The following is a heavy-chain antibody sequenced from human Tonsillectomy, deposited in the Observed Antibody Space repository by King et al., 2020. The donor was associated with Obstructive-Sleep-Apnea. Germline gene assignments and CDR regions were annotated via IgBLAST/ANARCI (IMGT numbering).Heavy chain of an antibody. Sequence: VQLVESGAEVKKPGASVKVSCKASGYTFTGYYLHWVRQVPGQGLEWMGWINPDGGGINYAQKFQGRVTMTRDTSISTTYMELTRLTSDDTAMYYCARRDGDPPFDYWGQGTLVTVSS. D-gene: IGHD4-17*01. V-gene: IGHV1-2*02. CDR1: GYTFTGYY. J-gene: IGHJ4*02. CDR2: INPDGGGI. CDR3: ARRDGDPPFDY.